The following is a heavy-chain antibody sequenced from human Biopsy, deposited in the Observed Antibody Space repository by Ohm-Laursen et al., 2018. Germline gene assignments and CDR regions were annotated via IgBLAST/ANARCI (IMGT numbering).Heavy chain of an antibody. CDR1: GFTFSNYG. Sequence: SLRLSCTASGFTFSNYGMHWVRQAPGRGLEWVGRIKSKIDGETRDYAAPVRDRFSISRDDMKNILYLQINNLKTEDTAVYYCATSWAGYHGDPDFWGQGTPVTVSS. J-gene: IGHJ4*02. CDR3: ATSWAGYHGDPDF. CDR2: IKSKIDGETR. V-gene: IGHV3-15*01. D-gene: IGHD6-25*01.